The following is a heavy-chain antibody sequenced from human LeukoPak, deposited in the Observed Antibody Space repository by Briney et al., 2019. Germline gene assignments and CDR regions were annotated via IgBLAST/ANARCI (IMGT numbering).Heavy chain of an antibody. Sequence: SETLSLTCTVSGGSISSYYWSWIRQPPGKGLEWIGYIYYSGSTNYNPSLKSRVTISVATSKNQFSLKLSSVTAADTAVYYCARVKSSGWSFDYWGQGTLVTVSS. V-gene: IGHV4-59*01. CDR1: GGSISSYY. J-gene: IGHJ4*02. CDR3: ARVKSSGWSFDY. CDR2: IYYSGST. D-gene: IGHD6-19*01.